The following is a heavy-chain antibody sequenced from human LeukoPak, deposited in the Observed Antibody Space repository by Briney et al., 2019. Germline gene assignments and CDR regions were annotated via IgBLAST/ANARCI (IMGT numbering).Heavy chain of an antibody. Sequence: GASVKVSCKASGGTFSSYAISWVRQAPGQGLEWMGGIIPIFGTANYAQKFQGRVTITADKSTSTAYMELSSLRSEDTAVYYCARDHCSGGSCYLAPHAFDIWGQGTMVTVSS. CDR3: ARDHCSGGSCYLAPHAFDI. D-gene: IGHD2-15*01. V-gene: IGHV1-69*06. CDR1: GGTFSSYA. J-gene: IGHJ3*02. CDR2: IIPIFGTA.